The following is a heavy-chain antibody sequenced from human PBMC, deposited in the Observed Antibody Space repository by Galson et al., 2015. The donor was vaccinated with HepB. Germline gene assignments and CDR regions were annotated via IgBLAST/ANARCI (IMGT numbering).Heavy chain of an antibody. V-gene: IGHV4-39*01. D-gene: IGHD3-10*01. CDR3: ARQARGFDY. Sequence: ETLSLTCTVSGGSISSSSYYWGWIRQPPGKGLEWIGSIYYSGSTYYNPSLKSRVTISVDTSKNQFSLKLSSVTAADTAVYYCARQARGFDYWGQGTLVTVSS. J-gene: IGHJ4*02. CDR2: IYYSGST. CDR1: GGSISSSSYY.